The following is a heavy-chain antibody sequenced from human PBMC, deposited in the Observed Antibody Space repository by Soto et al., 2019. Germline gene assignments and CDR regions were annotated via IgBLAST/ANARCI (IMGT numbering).Heavy chain of an antibody. J-gene: IGHJ4*02. Sequence: QVQLVQSGAEVKKPGASVKVSCQASGYTFASHYIHWVRQAPGQGLEWMGVINHNSGNTRYAQRFQDRLTLTTGTPANTVYLDLSSLSSDDTAVYYCGRDTSVLDYWGQGTLVTVSS. CDR1: GYTFASHY. D-gene: IGHD6-19*01. CDR2: INHNSGNT. CDR3: GRDTSVLDY. V-gene: IGHV1-46*01.